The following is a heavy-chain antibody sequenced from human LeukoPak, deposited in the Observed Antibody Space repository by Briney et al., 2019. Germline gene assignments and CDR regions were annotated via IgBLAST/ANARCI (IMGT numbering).Heavy chain of an antibody. V-gene: IGHV3-74*01. CDR1: GFTFSSYW. Sequence: PGGSLRLSCAASGFTFSSYWMHWVRQAPGKGLVWVSRINSDGSSTSYADSVKGRFTISRDNAKNTLYLQMNSPRAEDTAVYYCARDGDGDYVDYWGQGTLVTVSS. CDR2: INSDGSST. CDR3: ARDGDGDYVDY. D-gene: IGHD2-21*02. J-gene: IGHJ4*02.